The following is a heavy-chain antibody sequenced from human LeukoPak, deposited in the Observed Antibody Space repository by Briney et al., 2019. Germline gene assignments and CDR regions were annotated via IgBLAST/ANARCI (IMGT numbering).Heavy chain of an antibody. D-gene: IGHD1-14*01. Sequence: SETLSLTCSVSAGSVSSYYWSWIRQSPGKGLEWIGYIHNSGRTNYNPSLKSRVTGFVDTSKNQVSLRLSSVTAADTAVYYCARRGTISSESYFDYWGQGALVTVSS. V-gene: IGHV4-4*08. CDR1: AGSVSSYY. J-gene: IGHJ4*02. CDR3: ARRGTISSESYFDY. CDR2: IHNSGRT.